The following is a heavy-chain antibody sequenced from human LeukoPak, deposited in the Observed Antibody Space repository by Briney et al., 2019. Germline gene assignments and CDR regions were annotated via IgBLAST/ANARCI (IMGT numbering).Heavy chain of an antibody. Sequence: GGSLRLSCAASGFIFSQYSMNWVRQAPGKGLEWVSHIRSSSETFYADSMKGRFTISRDIARNSLYLQMNNLRGEDTAIYYCARDAGNSGYGCDLWGQGTLVTVSS. D-gene: IGHD5-12*01. J-gene: IGHJ5*02. CDR1: GFIFSQYS. CDR2: IRSSSET. V-gene: IGHV3-48*01. CDR3: ARDAGNSGYGCDL.